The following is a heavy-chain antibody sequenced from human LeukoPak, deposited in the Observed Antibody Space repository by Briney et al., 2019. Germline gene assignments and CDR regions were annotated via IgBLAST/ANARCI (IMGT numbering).Heavy chain of an antibody. V-gene: IGHV4-59*01. CDR1: GCSIRRYF. Sequence: SETLSLTRPGTGCSIRRYFWNWIRQPPAKGLEWIGYMYYSWSTNHNPSLNSRVTISVDPTKNQLLPKLTTETPATPAVYYFVRAKQLWSNQYYHYMDVWGKGTTVTVSS. CDR3: VRAKQLWSNQYYHYMDV. D-gene: IGHD5-18*01. J-gene: IGHJ6*03. CDR2: MYYSWST.